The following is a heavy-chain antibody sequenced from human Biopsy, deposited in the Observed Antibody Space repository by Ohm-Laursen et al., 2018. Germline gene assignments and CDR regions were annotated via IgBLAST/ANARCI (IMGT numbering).Heavy chain of an antibody. CDR2: INHSGRT. CDR3: VRGVDYYDPYHYYALDV. CDR1: GESFNGYY. V-gene: IGHV4-34*01. D-gene: IGHD3-22*01. Sequence: GTLSSLTCAVYGESFNGYYWSWIRQTPGKGLEWIGEINHSGRTNYNPSLKSRVTIPVDTSKNQFSLKVRSVTAADTAVYYCVRGVDYYDPYHYYALDVWGQGTTVTVSS. J-gene: IGHJ6*02.